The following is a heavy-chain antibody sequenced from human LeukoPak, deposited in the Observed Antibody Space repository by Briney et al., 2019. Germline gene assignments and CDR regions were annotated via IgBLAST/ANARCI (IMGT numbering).Heavy chain of an antibody. Sequence: GGSLRLSCAVSGFTFSDYAMSWVRQAPGRGLEWVSSFSVSGGNTYYADSVKGRFTISRDNAKNSLYLQMNSLRAEDTALYHCARVYCSSTSCYKKAYYYYYMDVWGKGTTVTVSS. CDR2: FSVSGGNT. CDR1: GFTFSDYA. J-gene: IGHJ6*03. D-gene: IGHD2-2*01. CDR3: ARVYCSSTSCYKKAYYYYYMDV. V-gene: IGHV3-23*01.